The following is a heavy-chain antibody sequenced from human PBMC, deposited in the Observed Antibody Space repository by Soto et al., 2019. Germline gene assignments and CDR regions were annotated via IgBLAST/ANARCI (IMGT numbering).Heavy chain of an antibody. D-gene: IGHD6-19*01. J-gene: IGHJ5*02. Sequence: GESLKISCEGSGYSFTSYWIGWVRQMPGKGLEWMGIIYPGDSDTRYSPSFQGQVTISADKSISTAYLQWSSLKASDTAMYYCARPLQYSSGWYAWFDPWGQGTLVTVS. CDR3: ARPLQYSSGWYAWFDP. CDR2: IYPGDSDT. CDR1: GYSFTSYW. V-gene: IGHV5-51*01.